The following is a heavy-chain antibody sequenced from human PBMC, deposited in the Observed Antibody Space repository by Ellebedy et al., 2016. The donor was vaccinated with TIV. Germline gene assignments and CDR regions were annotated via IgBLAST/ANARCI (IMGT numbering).Heavy chain of an antibody. CDR1: GFSLSTSGMC. V-gene: IGHV2-70*11. Sequence: SGPTLVKPTETLTLTCTFSGFSLSTSGMCINWIRQSPGKALEWLARIDWDEDTYYSTSLQTRLTISKDRSRNQVVLTMTDMDPDYSAMYFCAREDGEYSYGLDSWGQGILVTVS. CDR2: IDWDEDT. J-gene: IGHJ4*02. CDR3: AREDGEYSYGLDS. D-gene: IGHD5-18*01.